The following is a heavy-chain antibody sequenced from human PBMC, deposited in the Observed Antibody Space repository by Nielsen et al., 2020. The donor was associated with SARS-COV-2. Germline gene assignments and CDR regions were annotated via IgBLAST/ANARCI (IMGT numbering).Heavy chain of an antibody. D-gene: IGHD1-26*01. CDR3: ARGVDSGSQVGFDP. CDR1: GGSISSSNYY. V-gene: IGHV4-39*07. J-gene: IGHJ5*02. CDR2: IFYSGST. Sequence: SETLSLTCSVSGGSISSSNYYWGWIRQPPGKGLEWIGNIFYSGSTYYNPSLKSRVTISVDTSKNYFSLRLSSVTAADTAVYYCARGVDSGSQVGFDPWGQGTLVTVSS.